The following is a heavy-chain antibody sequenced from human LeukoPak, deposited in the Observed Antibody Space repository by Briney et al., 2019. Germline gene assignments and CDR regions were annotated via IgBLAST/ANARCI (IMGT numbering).Heavy chain of an antibody. J-gene: IGHJ4*02. CDR3: ARSRVWGDSRWAFDY. D-gene: IGHD3-16*01. V-gene: IGHV5-51*01. Sequence: GDSLKISCQGSGYSFSSFWVGWVRQTPGKGLEWMGVVYPDDSAARYSPSFQGQITSSADKSHDTAYLQWSSLRASDTGIYFCARSRVWGDSRWAFDYWGQGTPVTVSS. CDR1: GYSFSSFW. CDR2: VYPDDSAA.